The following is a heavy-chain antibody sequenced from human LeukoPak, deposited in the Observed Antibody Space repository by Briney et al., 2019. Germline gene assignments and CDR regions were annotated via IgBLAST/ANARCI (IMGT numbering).Heavy chain of an antibody. CDR3: AKAYGDYVEYYFDY. D-gene: IGHD4-17*01. J-gene: IGHJ4*02. CDR1: GFTFSNYA. Sequence: GGSLRLSCAASGFTFSNYAMSWVRQAPGKRLEWVSAITNTGLSPYYADSVKGRFTISRDNSKNTLYLQMNNLRAEDTAVYFCAKAYGDYVEYYFDYWGQGTLVTVSS. V-gene: IGHV3-23*01. CDR2: ITNTGLSP.